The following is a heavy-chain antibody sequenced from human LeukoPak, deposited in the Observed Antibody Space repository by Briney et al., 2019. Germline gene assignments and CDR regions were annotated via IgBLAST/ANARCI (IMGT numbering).Heavy chain of an antibody. CDR2: IYYSGTT. J-gene: IGHJ4*02. CDR1: GGSITRGTNY. CDR3: ARHNPYFDY. D-gene: IGHD1-14*01. Sequence: SETLSLTCTASGGSITRGTNYWGWIRQPPGKGLEWIGSIYYSGTTYYNPSLKSQVTISIDTSKNQVSLRLTSVTATDTAVYYCARHNPYFDYWGQGTLVTVSS. V-gene: IGHV4-39*01.